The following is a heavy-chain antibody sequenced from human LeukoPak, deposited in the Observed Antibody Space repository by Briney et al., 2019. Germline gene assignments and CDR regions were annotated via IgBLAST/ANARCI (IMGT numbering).Heavy chain of an antibody. Sequence: GGSLRLSCAASGFTFSNSWMTWVRQAPGKGLEWVANIKQDGSEKYYVDSVKGRFTISRDNSKNTLYLQMNSLRAEDTAVYYCARDLGQYCSSSTSCYAGLFGYWGQGTLVTVSS. CDR2: IKQDGSEK. V-gene: IGHV3-7*05. CDR3: ARDLGQYCSSSTSCYAGLFGY. CDR1: GFTFSNSW. J-gene: IGHJ4*02. D-gene: IGHD2-2*01.